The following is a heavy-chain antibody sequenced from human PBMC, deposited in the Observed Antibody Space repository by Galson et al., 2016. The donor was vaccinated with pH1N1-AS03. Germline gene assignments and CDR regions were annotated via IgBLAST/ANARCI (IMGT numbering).Heavy chain of an antibody. Sequence: SLKLSCAASGFTFTNYGFHWVRQAPGKGLEWVSSIDPTSTYIYYADSPTGRFTISRDNAFNSLYLQMNSLRVDDTAVYFCTRSAPRGGHEPFDFWGQGTLVTVSP. CDR1: GFTFTNYG. J-gene: IGHJ4*02. D-gene: IGHD5-12*01. V-gene: IGHV3-21*01. CDR2: IDPTSTYI. CDR3: TRSAPRGGHEPFDF.